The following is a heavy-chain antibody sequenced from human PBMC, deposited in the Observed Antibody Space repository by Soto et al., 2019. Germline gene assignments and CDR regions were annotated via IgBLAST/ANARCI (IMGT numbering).Heavy chain of an antibody. CDR1: GYTFTSYG. V-gene: IGHV1-46*01. Sequence: ASVKVSCKASGYTFTSYGISWVRQAPGQGREWMGIINPSGGSTSYAQKFQGRVTMTRDTSTSTVYMELSSLRSEDTAVYYCARVWRLGYCSGGSCYVLGYWGQGXLVTVYS. J-gene: IGHJ4*02. CDR3: ARVWRLGYCSGGSCYVLGY. CDR2: INPSGGST. D-gene: IGHD2-15*01.